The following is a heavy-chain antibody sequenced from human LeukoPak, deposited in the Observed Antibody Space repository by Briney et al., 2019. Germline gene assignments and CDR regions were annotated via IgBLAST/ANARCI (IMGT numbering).Heavy chain of an antibody. CDR2: ITPLSATP. V-gene: IGHV1-69*06. Sequence: SVKVSCKASGGTFSSYAISWVRQAPGQGLEWMGRITPLSATPSQSQWIQGRVTITADISTNTVYLDLSSLRSEDTALYFCAGDPPGTPVGFDVWGQGTMVTVSS. CDR1: GGTFSSYA. CDR3: AGDPPGTPVGFDV. D-gene: IGHD3-10*01. J-gene: IGHJ3*01.